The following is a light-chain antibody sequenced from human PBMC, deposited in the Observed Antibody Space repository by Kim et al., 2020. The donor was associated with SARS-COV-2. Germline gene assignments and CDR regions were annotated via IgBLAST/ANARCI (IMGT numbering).Light chain of an antibody. CDR2: EVS. Sequence: GMLITITRTGTSSDVGSDKLVSRYQQHPGKAPKLMIYEVSKRPSGVSNLFSGSKSGNTASLTISGLQAEDEADYYCCSYAGSSTWVFGGGTQLTVL. J-gene: IGLJ3*02. CDR3: CSYAGSSTWV. CDR1: SSDVGSDKL. V-gene: IGLV2-23*02.